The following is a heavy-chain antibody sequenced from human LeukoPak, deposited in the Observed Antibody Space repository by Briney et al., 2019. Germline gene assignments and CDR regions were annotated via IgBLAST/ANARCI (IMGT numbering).Heavy chain of an antibody. D-gene: IGHD5-24*01. V-gene: IGHV4-59*12. CDR3: ARSGYNSYYFDY. J-gene: IGHJ4*02. CDR2: IYYSGST. Sequence: SETLSLTCTVSGGSISTYYWSWIRQPPGKGLEWIGYIYYSGSTNYNSSLKSRVTISVDTSKNQFSLKLSSVTAADTAVYYCARSGYNSYYFDYWGQGTLVTVSS. CDR1: GGSISTYY.